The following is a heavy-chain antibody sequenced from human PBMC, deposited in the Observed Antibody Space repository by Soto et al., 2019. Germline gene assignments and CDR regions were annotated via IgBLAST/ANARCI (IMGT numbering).Heavy chain of an antibody. Sequence: ASVKVSCKASGHTFPSYGISWVRQAPGQGLELIGWISAYNGNTNYAQSLQGRVTMTTDTSTSTAYMELRRLRSDDTAVYYCARDAAVAGNSYGMDVWGQGTTVNVSS. CDR2: ISAYNGNT. D-gene: IGHD6-19*01. CDR3: ARDAAVAGNSYGMDV. V-gene: IGHV1-18*04. CDR1: GHTFPSYG. J-gene: IGHJ6*02.